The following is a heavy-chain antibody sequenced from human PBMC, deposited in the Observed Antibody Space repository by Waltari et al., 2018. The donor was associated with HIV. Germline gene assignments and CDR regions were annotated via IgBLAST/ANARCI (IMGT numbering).Heavy chain of an antibody. Sequence: QVQLVQSGAEVKKPGASVKVSCKASGYTFTSYAMHWVRQAPGQRLEWMGWINAGNGNTKYSQKFQGRVTITRDTSASTAYMELSSLRSEDTAVYYCARDRIALLRFTRFGNWFDPWGQGTLVTVSS. J-gene: IGHJ5*02. CDR1: GYTFTSYA. CDR3: ARDRIALLRFTRFGNWFDP. V-gene: IGHV1-3*01. D-gene: IGHD3-3*01. CDR2: INAGNGNT.